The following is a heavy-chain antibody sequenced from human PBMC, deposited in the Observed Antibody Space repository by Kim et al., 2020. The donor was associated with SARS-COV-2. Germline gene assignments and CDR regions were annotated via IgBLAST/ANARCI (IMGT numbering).Heavy chain of an antibody. D-gene: IGHD3-22*01. CDR1: EYVFSSYV. J-gene: IGHJ4*02. CDR2: ISAYNGNT. Sequence: ASVKVSCKASEYVFSSYVITWVRQAPGQGLEWMGRISAYNGNTRYAQQFQGRVTVTTDTSTSTAYMELRTLTSDDTAVYYCAREGGWFDSSDYHFDSWGQGTLVTVSS. V-gene: IGHV1-18*01. CDR3: AREGGWFDSSDYHFDS.